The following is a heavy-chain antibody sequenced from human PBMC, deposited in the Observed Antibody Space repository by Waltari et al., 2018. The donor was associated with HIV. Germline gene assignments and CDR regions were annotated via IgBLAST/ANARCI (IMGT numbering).Heavy chain of an antibody. CDR1: GFTVRSNY. Sequence: EVQLMESGGGLIQHGGSLRLSCEASGFTVRSNYKIWVRQAQGKGLEWVAVIYSGGSTYYAESVKGRFTISRDNSKNTLYLQMNSLRAEDTAVYYCARGFLWFGEGYFDSWGQGTLVTVSS. D-gene: IGHD3-10*01. V-gene: IGHV3-53*01. CDR2: IYSGGST. CDR3: ARGFLWFGEGYFDS. J-gene: IGHJ4*02.